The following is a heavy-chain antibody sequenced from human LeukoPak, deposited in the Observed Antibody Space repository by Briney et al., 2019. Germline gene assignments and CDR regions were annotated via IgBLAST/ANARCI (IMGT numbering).Heavy chain of an antibody. Sequence: ASVKVSCKASGYTFTSYDINWARQATGQGLEWMGWMNPNSGNTGYAQKFQGRVTITRNTSISTAYMELSSLRSEDTAVYYCAKDRLSPITMVRGVIGIFDYWGQGTLVTVSS. D-gene: IGHD3-10*01. CDR3: AKDRLSPITMVRGVIGIFDY. V-gene: IGHV1-8*03. CDR2: MNPNSGNT. CDR1: GYTFTSYD. J-gene: IGHJ4*02.